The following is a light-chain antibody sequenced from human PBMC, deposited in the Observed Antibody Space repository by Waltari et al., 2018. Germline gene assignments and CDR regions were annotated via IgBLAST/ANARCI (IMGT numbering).Light chain of an antibody. V-gene: IGLV2-14*03. J-gene: IGLJ1*01. CDR1: SSDVGAYVY. Sequence: QSALTQPASVSGSPGQSIPISCTGTSSDVGAYVYVSWYQQYPGKAPHLVIHDVSSRPSGTSDRFSGSKSGNTASLIISGLQADDEADYYCSSYTASRHYVFGTGTKVTVL. CDR3: SSYTASRHYV. CDR2: DVS.